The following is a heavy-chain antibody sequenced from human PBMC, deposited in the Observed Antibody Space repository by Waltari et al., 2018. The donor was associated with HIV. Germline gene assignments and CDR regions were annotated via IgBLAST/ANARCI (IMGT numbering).Heavy chain of an antibody. CDR1: GYTFTRYD. J-gene: IGHJ4*02. CDR2: IKLKSRNR. CDR3: VRVAGSIDY. Sequence: QVSLVQSGAEVKKPGASVKVSCKASGYTFTRYDINWVRQATGQGLEWMGGIKLKSRNRGYSQKVQGRVTLTKDSTITTAFMELSDLRSDDTAIYYCVRVAGSIDYWGQGTLVTVSS. V-gene: IGHV1-8*01.